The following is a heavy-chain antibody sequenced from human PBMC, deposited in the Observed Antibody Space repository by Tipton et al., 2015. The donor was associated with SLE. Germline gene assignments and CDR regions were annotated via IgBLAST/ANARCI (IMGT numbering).Heavy chain of an antibody. J-gene: IGHJ3*02. Sequence: SLRLSCAAPGFTFSSHAMHWVRQTPGKGLEWVAVISYGGRNQYYADSVKGRFTISRDNSKNTLYLQSNSLRREDTAVYYCARGVLRITIIGDAFDSWGQGTMVTVSS. CDR2: ISYGGRNQ. CDR3: ARGVLRITIIGDAFDS. D-gene: IGHD3-9*01. V-gene: IGHV3-30-3*01. CDR1: GFTFSSHA.